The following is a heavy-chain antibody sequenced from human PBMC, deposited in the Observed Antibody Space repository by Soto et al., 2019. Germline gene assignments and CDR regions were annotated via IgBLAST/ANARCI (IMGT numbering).Heavy chain of an antibody. Sequence: GGSLRLSCAASGFTFSSYGMHWVRQAPGKGLEWVAVIWYDGSNKYYADSVKGRFTISRDNSKNTLYLQMNSLRAEDTAVYYCARDLLPNHYYYYGMDVWGQGTTVTVSS. CDR2: IWYDGSNK. J-gene: IGHJ6*02. V-gene: IGHV3-33*01. CDR3: ARDLLPNHYYYYGMDV. CDR1: GFTFSSYG.